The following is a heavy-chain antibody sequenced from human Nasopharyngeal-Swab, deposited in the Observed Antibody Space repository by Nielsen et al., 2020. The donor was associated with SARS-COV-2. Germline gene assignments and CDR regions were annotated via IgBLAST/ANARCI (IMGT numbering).Heavy chain of an antibody. CDR2: IIPIFGTA. D-gene: IGHD1-1*01. Sequence: WVRQAPGQGLEWMGGIIPIFGTANYAQKFQSRVTITADEPTSTAYMELSSLRSEDTAVYYCARGFWGRTTGTTRYDAFDIWGQGTMVTVSS. V-gene: IGHV1-69*01. CDR3: ARGFWGRTTGTTRYDAFDI. J-gene: IGHJ3*02.